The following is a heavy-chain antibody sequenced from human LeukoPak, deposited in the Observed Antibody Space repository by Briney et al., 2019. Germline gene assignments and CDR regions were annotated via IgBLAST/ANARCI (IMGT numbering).Heavy chain of an antibody. D-gene: IGHD3-3*01. Sequence: PGGSLRLSCAASGFTFSSYSMNWVRQAPGKGLEWVSYISSSSSTIYYADSVKGRFTISRDNAKNSLYLQMNSLRAEDTAVYYCAKGLRFLEWLLWDYWGQGTLVTVSS. J-gene: IGHJ4*02. CDR2: ISSSSSTI. V-gene: IGHV3-48*01. CDR1: GFTFSSYS. CDR3: AKGLRFLEWLLWDY.